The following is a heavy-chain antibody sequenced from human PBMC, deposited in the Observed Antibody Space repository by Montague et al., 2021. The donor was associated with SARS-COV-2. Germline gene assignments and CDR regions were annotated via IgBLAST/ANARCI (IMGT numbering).Heavy chain of an antibody. Sequence: PALVKPTQTLTLTCSFSGFSLTTKGMGVTWIRQPPGKALEWLALIYGNDDKRYRPSLQTKLTIAKDTSKNQVILIMTDMDPADTGTYFCAHFRTRYNLFTGDWPNAVDVWGQGTTVTVSS. D-gene: IGHD3-9*01. CDR2: IYGNDDK. CDR3: AHFRTRYNLFTGDWPNAVDV. CDR1: GFSLTTKGMG. J-gene: IGHJ6*02. V-gene: IGHV2-5*01.